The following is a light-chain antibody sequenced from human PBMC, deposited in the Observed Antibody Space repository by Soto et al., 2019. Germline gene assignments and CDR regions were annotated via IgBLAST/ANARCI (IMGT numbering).Light chain of an antibody. CDR1: QSIGSW. CDR2: KAS. J-gene: IGKJ1*01. CDR3: QQYGSYSPWT. V-gene: IGKV1-5*03. Sequence: DIQMTQSPSTLSASVGDRVTITCRASQSIGSWLAWYQQKPGKAPKLLIYKASSLESGVPSWFSGSGSGTEFTLTISSLQPDDFASYYCQQYGSYSPWTFGQGTKVEIK.